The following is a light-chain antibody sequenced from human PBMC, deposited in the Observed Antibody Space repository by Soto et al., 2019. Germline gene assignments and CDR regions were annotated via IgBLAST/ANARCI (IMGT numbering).Light chain of an antibody. V-gene: IGKV3-15*01. CDR2: SAS. CDR1: QSLSSN. J-gene: IGKJ1*01. CDR3: QQYNKGWT. Sequence: EIVMTQSPATLSVSPGETATLSCRASQSLSSNLAWYQQKPGQAPRLLIYSASTRATGIPGRFSGSGSGTEFTLTISSLQSEDFALYYCQQYNKGWTFGQRTKLEIK.